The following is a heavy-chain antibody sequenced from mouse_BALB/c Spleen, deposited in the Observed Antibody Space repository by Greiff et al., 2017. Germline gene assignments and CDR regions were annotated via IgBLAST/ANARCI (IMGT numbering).Heavy chain of an antibody. Sequence: QVQLKQSGAELVRPGPSVTISCKASGYTFTNYWLGWVKQRPGHGLEWIGDIYPGGGYTNYNEKFKGKATLTADTSSSTAYMQLSSLTSEDSAVYFCARATTVVGRGAMDYWGQGTSVTVSS. D-gene: IGHD1-1*01. CDR2: IYPGGGYT. J-gene: IGHJ4*01. CDR1: GYTFTNYW. CDR3: ARATTVVGRGAMDY. V-gene: IGHV1-63*02.